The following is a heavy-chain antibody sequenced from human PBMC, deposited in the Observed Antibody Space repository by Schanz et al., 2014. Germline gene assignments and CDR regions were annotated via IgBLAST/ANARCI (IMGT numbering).Heavy chain of an antibody. Sequence: QVQLLQFGGGVVQPGRSLRLSCAASGFTFSSYAMHWVRQAPGKGLEWIAEINHGGSTNYNPSLKSRVTISVDTSKNQFSLKLRSVTAADTAVYYCARAARRTRVVPLYFDYWGQGTLVTVSS. CDR1: GFTFSSYA. V-gene: IGHV4-34*01. CDR3: ARAARRTRVVPLYFDY. D-gene: IGHD2-2*01. J-gene: IGHJ4*02. CDR2: INHGGST.